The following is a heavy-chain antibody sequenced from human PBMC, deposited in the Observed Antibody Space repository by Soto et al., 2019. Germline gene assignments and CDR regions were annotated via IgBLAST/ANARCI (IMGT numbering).Heavy chain of an antibody. CDR1: GGSISSSNW. V-gene: IGHV4-31*11. CDR3: ARGPSGDKVDY. D-gene: IGHD1-26*01. Sequence: PSETLSLTCAVSGGSISSSNWWSWIRQHPGKGLEWIGYIYYSGSTYYNPSLKSRVTISVDTSKNQFSLKLSSVTAADTAVYYCARGPSGDKVDYWGQGTLVTVSS. J-gene: IGHJ4*02. CDR2: IYYSGST.